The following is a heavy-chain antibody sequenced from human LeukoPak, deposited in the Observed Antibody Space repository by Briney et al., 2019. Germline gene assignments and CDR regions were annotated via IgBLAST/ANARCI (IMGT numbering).Heavy chain of an antibody. CDR3: GRIGGYGSGSEGFDP. J-gene: IGHJ5*02. D-gene: IGHD3-10*01. CDR1: GYTFTSYY. V-gene: IGHV1-46*04. Sequence: ASVKVSFKASGYTFTSYYIHWVRQAPGQGLEWMGIISPSVGTTTYAQKLQGRVTMTRDTSTTTVYMELRSLRPEDTAVYYCGRIGGYGSGSEGFDPWGQGTLVTVSS. CDR2: ISPSVGTT.